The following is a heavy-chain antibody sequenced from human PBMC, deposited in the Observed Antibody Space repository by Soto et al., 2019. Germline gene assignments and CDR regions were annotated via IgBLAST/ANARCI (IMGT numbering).Heavy chain of an antibody. Sequence: SLKVSCKASGFTFSSSAVQWVRQARGQRLEWIGWIVLGNGNTNYAQKFQERVTITRDMSTSTAYMEVRSLTSEDTAVYYCATRIGNIGWYWLDTWGQGTLVTVSS. D-gene: IGHD6-19*01. CDR3: ATRIGNIGWYWLDT. J-gene: IGHJ5*02. V-gene: IGHV1-58*01. CDR1: GFTFSSSA. CDR2: IVLGNGNT.